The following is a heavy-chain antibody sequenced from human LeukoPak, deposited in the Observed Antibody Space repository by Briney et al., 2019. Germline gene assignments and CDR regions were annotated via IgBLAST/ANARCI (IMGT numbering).Heavy chain of an antibody. CDR1: GGSISNYY. V-gene: IGHV4-4*07. CDR2: VYTGGST. D-gene: IGHD1-26*01. Sequence: SETPSLTCTVSGGSISNYYWSWIRQPAGKGLEWIGRVYTGGSTNYNPSLKSRVTISVDTSKNQFSLKLSFVTAADTAVYYCARVGSGSYYDYYYYMEVWGKRNTLTISS. CDR3: ARVGSGSYYDYYYYMEV. J-gene: IGHJ6*03.